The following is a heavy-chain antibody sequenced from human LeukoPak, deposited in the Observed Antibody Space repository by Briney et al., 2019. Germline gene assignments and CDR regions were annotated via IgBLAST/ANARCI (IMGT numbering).Heavy chain of an antibody. D-gene: IGHD6-19*01. J-gene: IGHJ4*02. CDR2: INSDGSST. Sequence: PGGSLRLSCAASGFIFSSYWMHWVRQAPGKGLVWVSRINSDGSSTSYADSVKGRFTISRDNAKNSLYLQMDSLRAEDTALYYCAKDGAYDGWYSFDYWGQGTLVTVSS. V-gene: IGHV3-74*01. CDR3: AKDGAYDGWYSFDY. CDR1: GFIFSSYW.